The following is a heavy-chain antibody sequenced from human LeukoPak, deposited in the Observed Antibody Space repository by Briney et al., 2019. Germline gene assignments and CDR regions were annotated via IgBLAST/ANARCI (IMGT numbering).Heavy chain of an antibody. CDR3: ARSSSSVVLSSSDYYRDV. V-gene: IGHV3-30*02. D-gene: IGHD2-8*02. Sequence: PGGSLRLSCAASGISFCSSGMHSVRQAPGMGLEWVSFIRYDGVNKYYAESVRGRFTISRDNYGNTLYLKMKRVRGEAGPVFLCARSSSSVVLSSSDYYRDVGGEGTGVTVS. CDR2: IRYDGVNK. J-gene: IGHJ6*03. CDR1: GISFCSSG.